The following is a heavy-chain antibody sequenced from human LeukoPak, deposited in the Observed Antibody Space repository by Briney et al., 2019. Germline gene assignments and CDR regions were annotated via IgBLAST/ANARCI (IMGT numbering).Heavy chain of an antibody. Sequence: SETLSLTCAVYGGSFSGYYWSWIRQPPGKGLEWIGEINHSGSTIYNPSLKSRVTISVDTSKNQFSLKLSSVTAADTAVYYCARRPYGAKAGWFDPWGQGTLVTVSS. D-gene: IGHD4-17*01. J-gene: IGHJ5*02. CDR1: GGSFSGYY. V-gene: IGHV4-34*01. CDR2: INHSGST. CDR3: ARRPYGAKAGWFDP.